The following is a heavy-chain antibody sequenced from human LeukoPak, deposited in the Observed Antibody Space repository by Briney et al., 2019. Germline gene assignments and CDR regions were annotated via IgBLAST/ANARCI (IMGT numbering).Heavy chain of an antibody. J-gene: IGHJ2*01. Sequence: PGESLRISCKGSGYSFTSYWIGWVRQMPGKGLEWMGIIYPGDSDTRYGPSFQGQVTISADKSISTAYLQWSSLKASDTTMYYCARPVTWQQDWYFDLWGRGTLVTVSS. V-gene: IGHV5-51*01. CDR2: IYPGDSDT. CDR3: ARPVTWQQDWYFDL. CDR1: GYSFTSYW. D-gene: IGHD6-13*01.